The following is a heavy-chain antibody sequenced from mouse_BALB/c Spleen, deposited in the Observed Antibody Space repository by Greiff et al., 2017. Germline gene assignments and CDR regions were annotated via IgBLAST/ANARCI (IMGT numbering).Heavy chain of an antibody. Sequence: EVKLVESGGGLVQPGGSMKLSCVASGFTFSNYWMNWVRQSPEKGLEWVAEIRLKSNNYATHYAESVKGRFTISRDDSKSSVYLQMNNLRAEDTGIYYCTRVYYGLYYFDYWGQGTTLTVSS. CDR3: TRVYYGLYYFDY. V-gene: IGHV6-6*02. J-gene: IGHJ2*01. CDR2: IRLKSNNYAT. D-gene: IGHD2-1*01. CDR1: GFTFSNYW.